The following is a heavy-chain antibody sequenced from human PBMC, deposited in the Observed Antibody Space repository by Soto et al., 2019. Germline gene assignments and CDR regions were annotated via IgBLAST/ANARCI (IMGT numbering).Heavy chain of an antibody. CDR2: IKPDESEK. D-gene: IGHD4-4*01. CDR3: VRGGSNYAS. J-gene: IGHJ5*02. Sequence: GGSLRLSCTAPGFTFSDSWRTWVRQAPGKGLEWVARIKPDESEKKYADSVKGRFSISRDNAKNSMYLQMDSLRGEDTAVYYCVRGGSNYASWGQGTLVTVSS. CDR1: GFTFSDSW. V-gene: IGHV3-7*01.